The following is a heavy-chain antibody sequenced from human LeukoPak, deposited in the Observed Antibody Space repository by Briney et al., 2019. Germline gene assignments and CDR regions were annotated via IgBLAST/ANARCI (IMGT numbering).Heavy chain of an antibody. V-gene: IGHV4-59*01. CDR1: GGSTSDYY. CDR2: IYYRGTT. CDR3: ARGPPRTGRERYFDY. Sequence: SETLSLTCTVSGGSTSDYYWNWIRQPPGKGLEWIGYIYYRGTTNYNPSLNSRVTISLDSSKNQFSLRLNSVPAADTAIYYCARGPPRTGRERYFDYWGQGTLVSVSS. D-gene: IGHD1-1*01. J-gene: IGHJ4*02.